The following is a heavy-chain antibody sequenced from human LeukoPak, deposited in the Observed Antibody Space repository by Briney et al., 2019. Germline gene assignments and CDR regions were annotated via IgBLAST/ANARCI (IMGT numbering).Heavy chain of an antibody. V-gene: IGHV4-59*01. J-gene: IGHJ4*02. D-gene: IGHD5-18*01. CDR2: IYYSGST. CDR1: GGSISSYY. CDR3: ARSGYSYGVDY. Sequence: SETLSLTCTVSGGSISSYYWSWIRQPPGKGLEWIGYIYYSGSTNYNPSLKSRVTISVDTSKNQFSLKLSSVTAADTAVYYCARSGYSYGVDYWGQGTLVAVSS.